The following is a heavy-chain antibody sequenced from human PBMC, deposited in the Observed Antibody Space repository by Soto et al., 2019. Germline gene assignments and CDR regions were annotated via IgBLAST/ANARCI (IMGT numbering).Heavy chain of an antibody. Sequence: GGSLRLSCAASGFTFTRYSMNWVRQAPGKGLEWVSSISSTTNYIYYGDSMKGRFTISRDNAKNSLYLEMNSLRAEDTAVYYYARESEDLTSNFDYWGQGTLVTVS. J-gene: IGHJ4*02. CDR2: ISSTTNYI. V-gene: IGHV3-21*06. CDR3: ARESEDLTSNFDY. CDR1: GFTFTRYS.